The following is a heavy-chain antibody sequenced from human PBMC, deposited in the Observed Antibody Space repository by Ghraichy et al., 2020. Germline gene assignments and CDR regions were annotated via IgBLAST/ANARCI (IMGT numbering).Heavy chain of an antibody. CDR2: INWDGVHT. CDR1: GFTFDDYT. J-gene: IGHJ4*02. CDR3: AKDISSGYSGYEVGHFDY. Sequence: LSLTCAASGFTFDDYTMHWVRQAPGMGLEWVSLINWDGVHTYYADSVKGRFTISRDNSKNSLFLQMNSLTTEDTSFYYCAKDISSGYSGYEVGHFDYWGQGTLVTVSS. D-gene: IGHD5-12*01. V-gene: IGHV3-43*01.